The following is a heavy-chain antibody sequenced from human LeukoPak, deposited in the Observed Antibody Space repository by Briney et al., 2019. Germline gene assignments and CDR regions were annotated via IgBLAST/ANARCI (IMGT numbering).Heavy chain of an antibody. CDR1: GFTFSSYA. CDR2: ISGSGGST. D-gene: IGHD4-23*01. Sequence: PGGSLRLSCAASGFTFSSYAMSWVRQAPGKGLEWVSAISGSGGSTYYADSVKGRFTISRDNSKNTLHLQINSLRAEDTAVYYCAKLPPDYGGTFDYWGQGTLVTVSS. CDR3: AKLPPDYGGTFDY. V-gene: IGHV3-23*01. J-gene: IGHJ4*02.